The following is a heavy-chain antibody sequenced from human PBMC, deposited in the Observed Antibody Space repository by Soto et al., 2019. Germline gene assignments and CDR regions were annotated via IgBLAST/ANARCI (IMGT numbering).Heavy chain of an antibody. Sequence: KPSETLSLTCSVSGYSVSSSDYYWAWIRQPPGKGLEWIGSMLYSGLTYYNPSLKSRVTLSVDTSKNQFSLKLSSVTAADTAVYYCASFIVLRYFDWLLGATDGMDVWGQGTTVTVSS. CDR2: MLYSGLT. CDR3: ASFIVLRYFDWLLGATDGMDV. D-gene: IGHD3-9*01. V-gene: IGHV4-39*01. J-gene: IGHJ6*02. CDR1: GYSVSSSDYY.